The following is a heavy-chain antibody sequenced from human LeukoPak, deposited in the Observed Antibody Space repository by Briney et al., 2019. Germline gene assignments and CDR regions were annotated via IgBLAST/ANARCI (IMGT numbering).Heavy chain of an antibody. V-gene: IGHV1-69*06. CDR2: IIPSLGTA. CDR3: ARLPSSSWYRAFDY. J-gene: IGHJ4*02. D-gene: IGHD6-13*01. Sequence: GASVKVSCKASGGTFSSYAISWVRQAPGQGLEWMGGIIPSLGTANYAQKFKGRVTITADKSTSTAYMELSSLRSEDTAVYYCARLPSSSWYRAFDYWGQGALVTVSS. CDR1: GGTFSSYA.